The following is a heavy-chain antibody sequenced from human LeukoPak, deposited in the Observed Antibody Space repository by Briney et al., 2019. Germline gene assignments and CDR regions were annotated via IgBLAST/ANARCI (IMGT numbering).Heavy chain of an antibody. CDR3: ARGGKQQLVSGYFDY. CDR1: GFTFSSYW. J-gene: IGHJ4*02. V-gene: IGHV3-7*01. CDR2: IKQDGSEK. Sequence: PGGSLRLSCAASGFTFSSYWMSWVRQAPGKGLEWVANIKQDGSEKYYVDSVKGRFTISRDSAKNSLYLQMNSLRAEDTAVYYCARGGKQQLVSGYFDYWGQGTLVTVSS. D-gene: IGHD6-13*01.